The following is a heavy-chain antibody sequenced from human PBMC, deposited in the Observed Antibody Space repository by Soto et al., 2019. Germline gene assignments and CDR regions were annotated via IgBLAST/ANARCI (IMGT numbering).Heavy chain of an antibody. CDR1: GGCITSSSHY. J-gene: IGHJ4*02. V-gene: IGHV4-39*01. Sequence: QLQLQESGPGLVKPSETLSLTCTVSGGCITSSSHYWGWIRQPPGKGLECIGNIYYDGNTYYNPSLKSRVTISLDTSKNQFSLRLNSVTAADTAVYYCARSSITPRLFMYPFDYWGQGTLVTVSS. D-gene: IGHD6-6*01. CDR3: ARSSITPRLFMYPFDY. CDR2: IYYDGNT.